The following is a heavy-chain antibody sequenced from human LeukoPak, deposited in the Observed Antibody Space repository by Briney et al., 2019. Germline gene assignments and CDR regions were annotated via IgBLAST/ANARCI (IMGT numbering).Heavy chain of an antibody. J-gene: IGHJ4*02. CDR3: ARHSTFFGVVIIKGRVRGPFDY. D-gene: IGHD3-3*01. V-gene: IGHV4-38-2*02. CDR2: INHSGST. CDR1: GYSITSGYY. Sequence: TPSETLSLTCTVSGYSITSGYYWGWIRQPPGKGLEWIGEINHSGSTNYNPSLKSRVTISVDTSKNQFSLKLSSVTAADTAVYYCARHSTFFGVVIIKGRVRGPFDYWGQGTLVTVSS.